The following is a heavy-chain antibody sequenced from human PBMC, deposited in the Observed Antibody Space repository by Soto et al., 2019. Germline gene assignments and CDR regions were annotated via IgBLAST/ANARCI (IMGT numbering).Heavy chain of an antibody. CDR2: INHSGST. J-gene: IGHJ4*02. V-gene: IGHV4-34*01. CDR3: ARRGYYYGSGSSPII. CDR1: GGSFSGYY. D-gene: IGHD3-10*01. Sequence: SETLSLTCAVYGGSFSGYYWSWIRQPPGKGLEWIGEINHSGSTNYNPSLKSRVTISVDTSKNQFSLKLSSVTAADTAVYYCARRGYYYGSGSSPIIWGQGTLVTVSS.